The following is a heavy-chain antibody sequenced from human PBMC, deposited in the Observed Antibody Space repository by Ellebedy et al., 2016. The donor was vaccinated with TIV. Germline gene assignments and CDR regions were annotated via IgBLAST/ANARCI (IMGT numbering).Heavy chain of an antibody. CDR3: ASRGYTYGYYLDY. V-gene: IGHV5-51*01. CDR2: IYPPDSDT. J-gene: IGHJ4*02. D-gene: IGHD5-18*01. Sequence: GGSLRLXXKASGYTFTTYAIAWVRQMPGKGLEWMGIIYPPDSDTIYSPSFQGQVTISVDKSINTAYLQWNSLKASDTAMYYCASRGYTYGYYLDYWGQGTLVTVSS. CDR1: GYTFTTYA.